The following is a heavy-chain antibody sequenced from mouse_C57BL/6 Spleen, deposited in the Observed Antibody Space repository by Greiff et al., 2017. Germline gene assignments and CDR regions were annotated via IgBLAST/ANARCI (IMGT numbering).Heavy chain of an antibody. Sequence: QVQLQQSGPELVKPGASVKISCAASGYAFSSSWMNWVKQRPGKGLEWIGRIYPGDGDPNYTGKFKGKATLTADQSSSTAYMQLSSLTSEDSAVYFCARSGDSSGYDYAMDYWGQGTSVTVSS. CDR2: IYPGDGDP. CDR1: GYAFSSSW. J-gene: IGHJ4*01. V-gene: IGHV1-82*01. D-gene: IGHD3-2*02. CDR3: ARSGDSSGYDYAMDY.